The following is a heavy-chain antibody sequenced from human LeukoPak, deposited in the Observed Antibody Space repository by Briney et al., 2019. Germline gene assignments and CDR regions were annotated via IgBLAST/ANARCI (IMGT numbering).Heavy chain of an antibody. CDR2: IYYSGST. D-gene: IGHD3-10*01. CDR1: GGSISSYY. V-gene: IGHV4-59*01. Sequence: SETLSLTCTVSGGSISSYYWSWIRQPPGKGLEWIGYIYYSGSTNYNPSLRSRVTISVDTSKNQFSLKLSSVTAADTAVYFCAWGAGSYRYHYWGQGTLVTVSS. J-gene: IGHJ4*02. CDR3: AWGAGSYRYHY.